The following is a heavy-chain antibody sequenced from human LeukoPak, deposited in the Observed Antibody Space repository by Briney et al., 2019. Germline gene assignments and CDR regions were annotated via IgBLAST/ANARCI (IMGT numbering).Heavy chain of an antibody. CDR1: GGSFSGYY. CDR3: ARVFGTIDH. CDR2: INHSGST. J-gene: IGHJ4*02. Sequence: PSETLSLTCAVYGGSFSGYYWSWIRQPPGKGLEWIGEINHSGSTNYNPSLKSRVTISVDTSKNQFSLKLSSVTAADTAVYYCARVFGTIDHWGQGTLVTVSS. V-gene: IGHV4-34*01. D-gene: IGHD3-3*01.